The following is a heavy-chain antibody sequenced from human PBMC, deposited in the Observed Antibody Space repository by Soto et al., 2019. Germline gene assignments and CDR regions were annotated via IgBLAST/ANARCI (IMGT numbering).Heavy chain of an antibody. V-gene: IGHV3-66*01. CDR1: GFTVSSSY. D-gene: IGHD5-18*01. CDR3: AGIRPPLY. J-gene: IGHJ4*02. Sequence: EVQLVESGGGLVQPGGSLRLSCAVSGFTVSSSYRSCVRQAPGKGLEWVSVINSGGSTFYADAVKGRFTISRDNSKNTLYLQMNSLRAEDTAVYYCAGIRPPLYWGQGTLVTVSS. CDR2: INSGGST.